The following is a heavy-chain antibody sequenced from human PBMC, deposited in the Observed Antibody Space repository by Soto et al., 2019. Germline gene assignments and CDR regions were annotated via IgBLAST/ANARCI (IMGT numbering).Heavy chain of an antibody. CDR2: IIPIFGTA. Sequence: SVKVSCKASGGTFSSYAISWVRQAPGQGLEWMGGIIPIFGTANYAQKFQGRVTITADESTSTAYMELSSLRSEDTAVYYCAREGLVLVPTTVNSDYYYYAMDVWGKGTTVTVSS. J-gene: IGHJ6*04. CDR1: GGTFSSYA. CDR3: AREGLVLVPTTVNSDYYYYAMDV. V-gene: IGHV1-69*13. D-gene: IGHD2-2*01.